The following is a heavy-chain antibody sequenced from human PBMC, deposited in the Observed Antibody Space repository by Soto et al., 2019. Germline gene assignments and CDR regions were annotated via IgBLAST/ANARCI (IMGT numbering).Heavy chain of an antibody. CDR1: GGTFSNSA. J-gene: IGHJ6*02. Sequence: QVQLEQSGAEVKKPGSSVKVSCKTSGGTFSNSAISWVRQAPGQGPEWMGGIMPIFRTPDYAQKFQDRVTITADESTTTAYMELRGLRSDDTAVYYCERDKDRLQIGGNYHYLWDVGGQGTTVTVSS. CDR2: IMPIFRTP. D-gene: IGHD1-1*01. CDR3: ERDKDRLQIGGNYHYLWDV. V-gene: IGHV1-69*12.